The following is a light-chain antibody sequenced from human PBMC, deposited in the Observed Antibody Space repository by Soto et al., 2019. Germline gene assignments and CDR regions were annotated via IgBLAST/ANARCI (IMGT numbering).Light chain of an antibody. Sequence: QSVLTQPPSVPGSPGQSVAISCTGTSSDVGNSNGVSWYHQPPGTAPKLIIYDVNNRPSGVPDRFSGSKSGNTASLTISGLQAEDEGDYYCSSYTSSSTYVFGTGTKVTVL. CDR2: DVN. J-gene: IGLJ1*01. CDR3: SSYTSSSTYV. V-gene: IGLV2-18*02. CDR1: SSDVGNSNG.